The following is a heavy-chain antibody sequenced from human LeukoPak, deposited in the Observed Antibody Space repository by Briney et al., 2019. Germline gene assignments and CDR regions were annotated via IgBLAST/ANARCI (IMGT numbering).Heavy chain of an antibody. CDR2: IYYSGST. J-gene: IGHJ4*02. CDR1: GGSISSYY. CDR3: ARQKMKSSSWYLFDY. Sequence: SETLSLTCTVSGGSISSYYWSWIRQPPGKGLEWIGYIYYSGSTNYNPSLKSRVTISVDTSKNQFSLKLSSVTAADTAVYYCARQKMKSSSWYLFDYWGQGTLVTVSS. D-gene: IGHD6-13*01. V-gene: IGHV4-59*01.